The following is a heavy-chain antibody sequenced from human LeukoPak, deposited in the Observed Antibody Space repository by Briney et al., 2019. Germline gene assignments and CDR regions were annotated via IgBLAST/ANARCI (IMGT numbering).Heavy chain of an antibody. CDR2: ISSTGSTI. V-gene: IGHV3-48*03. CDR3: AKVGYYYDSRGYYGGGSYDY. J-gene: IGHJ4*02. D-gene: IGHD3-22*01. CDR1: GFTFSNYE. Sequence: PGGSLRLSCAASGFTFSNYEMNWVRQAPGKGLEWVSYISSTGSTIYYADSVKGRFTISRDNAKNSLYLQMNSLRAEDTAVYYCAKVGYYYDSRGYYGGGSYDYWGQGTLVTVSS.